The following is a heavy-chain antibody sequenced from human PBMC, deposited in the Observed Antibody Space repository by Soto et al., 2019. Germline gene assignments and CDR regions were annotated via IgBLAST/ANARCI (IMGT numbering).Heavy chain of an antibody. Sequence: ASVKVSLKDAGYSLTDCCVQWVRQAPGQGLEWVGWMNPSSGVTKYAEKFQGRVTMTRDTSVNTSYLDLTRLTADDTALYYCAKEGDSGSWPAWGQ. J-gene: IGHJ3*01. V-gene: IGHV1-2*02. CDR3: AKEGDSGSWPA. CDR2: MNPSSGVT. CDR1: GYSLTDCC. D-gene: IGHD6-13*01.